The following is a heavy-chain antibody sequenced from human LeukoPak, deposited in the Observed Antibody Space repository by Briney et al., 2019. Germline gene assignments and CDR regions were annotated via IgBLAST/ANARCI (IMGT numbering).Heavy chain of an antibody. Sequence: GRSLRLSCAASGFTFSSYAMHWVRQAPGKGLEWVAAISYDGSNKYYADSVKGRFTISRDNSKNTLYLQMNSLRAEDTAVYYCAGSHYGMDVWGQGTTVTVSS. V-gene: IGHV3-30-3*01. CDR3: AGSHYGMDV. CDR1: GFTFSSYA. J-gene: IGHJ6*02. CDR2: ISYDGSNK.